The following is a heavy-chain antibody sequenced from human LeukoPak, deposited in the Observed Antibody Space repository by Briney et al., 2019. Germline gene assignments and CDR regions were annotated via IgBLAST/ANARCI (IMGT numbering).Heavy chain of an antibody. Sequence: ASVKVSCKTSGYTFTHYYLYWVRQAPGQGLEWMGWINPNSGDTNYAQQFQGGVTMTRDTSFTTVYMEVSRLTSDDTAVYYCARVDYAFDYWGQGTLVTVSS. CDR2: INPNSGDT. J-gene: IGHJ4*02. CDR1: GYTFTHYY. V-gene: IGHV1-2*02. D-gene: IGHD4-17*01. CDR3: ARVDYAFDY.